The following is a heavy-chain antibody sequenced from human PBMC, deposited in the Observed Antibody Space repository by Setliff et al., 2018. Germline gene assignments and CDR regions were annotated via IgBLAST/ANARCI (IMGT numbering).Heavy chain of an antibody. Sequence: GGSLRLSCAASGFTFSTHAMTWVRQAPGKGVEWVSTATTSGTYSYYADSVKGRFTISRDDSKNTLYLQMNSLRAEDTAVYYCAKEKYSSTWYEIHPFDCWGQGTLVTVSS. CDR3: AKEKYSSTWYEIHPFDC. J-gene: IGHJ4*02. CDR1: GFTFSTHA. CDR2: ATTSGTYS. V-gene: IGHV3-23*01. D-gene: IGHD6-13*01.